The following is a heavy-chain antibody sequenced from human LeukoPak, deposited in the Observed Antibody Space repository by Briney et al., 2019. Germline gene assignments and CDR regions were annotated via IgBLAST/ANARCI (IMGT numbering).Heavy chain of an antibody. Sequence: GGSLRLSCASSGFTFSNYAMSWVRQAPGKGLEWVSAISGSGGSTYYADSAKGRFTISRDNSKNTLYLQMNSLRGEDTAVYYYAKGVDTSMVKYDYWGQGTLVTVSS. CDR1: GFTFSNYA. CDR3: AKGVDTSMVKYDY. D-gene: IGHD5-18*01. V-gene: IGHV3-23*01. CDR2: ISGSGGST. J-gene: IGHJ4*02.